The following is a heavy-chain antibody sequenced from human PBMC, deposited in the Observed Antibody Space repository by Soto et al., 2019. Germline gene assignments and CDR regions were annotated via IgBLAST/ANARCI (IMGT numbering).Heavy chain of an antibody. J-gene: IGHJ6*02. CDR3: ARDSLVPNYYYYGMDV. V-gene: IGHV4-31*03. CDR2: IYYSGST. D-gene: IGHD2-2*01. Sequence: QVQLQESGPGLVKPSQTLSLTCTVSGGSISSGGYYWSWIRQHPGKGLEWIGYIYYSGSTYYNPSLKSRVTISVDTSKNQFSLKLSSVTAADTAVYYCARDSLVPNYYYYGMDVWGQGTTVPVSS. CDR1: GGSISSGGYY.